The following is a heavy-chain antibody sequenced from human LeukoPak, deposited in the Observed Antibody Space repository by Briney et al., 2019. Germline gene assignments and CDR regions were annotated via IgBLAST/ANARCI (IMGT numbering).Heavy chain of an antibody. CDR2: IIPIFGTA. CDR3: ARDRDCSSTSCYPSYFDY. D-gene: IGHD2-2*01. CDR1: GCSFSSYA. J-gene: IGHJ4*02. Sequence: SVKVSFKASGCSFSSYAISWVRQAPGQGLEWMGRIIPIFGTANYAQKFQGRVTITTDESTRTAYMELSSLRSEDTAVYYCARDRDCSSTSCYPSYFDYWGQGTLVTVPS. V-gene: IGHV1-69*05.